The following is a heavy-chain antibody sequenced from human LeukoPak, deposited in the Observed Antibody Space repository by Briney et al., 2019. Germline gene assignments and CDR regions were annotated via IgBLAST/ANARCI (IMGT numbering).Heavy chain of an antibody. CDR1: GGSISSYY. CDR2: IYTSGST. J-gene: IGHJ6*03. D-gene: IGHD2-15*01. Sequence: SETLSLTCTVSGGSISSYYWSWIRQPAGKGLERIGRIYTSGSTNYNPSLKSRVTMSVDTSKNQFSLKLSSVTAADTAVYYCARITGTWCGSCSEGYYYYYMDVWGKGTTVTVSS. CDR3: ARITGTWCGSCSEGYYYYYMDV. V-gene: IGHV4-4*07.